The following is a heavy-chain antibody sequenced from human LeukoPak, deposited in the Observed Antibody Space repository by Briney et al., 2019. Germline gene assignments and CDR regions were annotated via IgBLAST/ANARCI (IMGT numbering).Heavy chain of an antibody. CDR3: AKDREVDYYDSSGFFFDY. V-gene: IGHV3-7*03. CDR2: IKQDGSEK. D-gene: IGHD3-22*01. CDR1: GFTFSSYW. J-gene: IGHJ4*02. Sequence: GGSLRLSCAASGFTFSSYWMSWVRQAPGKGLEWVANIKQDGSEKYYVDSVKGRFTISRDNAKNSLYLQMNSLRAEDTAVYYCAKDREVDYYDSSGFFFDYWGQGTLVTVSS.